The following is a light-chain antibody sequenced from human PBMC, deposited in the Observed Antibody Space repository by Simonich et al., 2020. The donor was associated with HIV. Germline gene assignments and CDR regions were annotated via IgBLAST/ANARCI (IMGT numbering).Light chain of an antibody. CDR2: AAS. Sequence: AIRMTQSPSSLSASTGNRRTITCRASQDISNYVALYQQKPGKAPKFLIYAASTLQSGVPSRFSGSGSGTDFTLTISCLQSEDFAIYYCQQYYGYPLTFGQGTKVEIK. V-gene: IGKV1-8*01. CDR3: QQYYGYPLT. J-gene: IGKJ1*01. CDR1: QDISNY.